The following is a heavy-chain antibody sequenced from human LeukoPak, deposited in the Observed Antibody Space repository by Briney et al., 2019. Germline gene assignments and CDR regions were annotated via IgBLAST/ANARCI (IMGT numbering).Heavy chain of an antibody. Sequence: SETLSLTCTVSGGSISSSSYYWGWIRQPPGKGLEWIGSIYYSGSTYYNPSLKSRVTISVDTSENQFSLKLSSVTAADTAVYYCARQGYSPNWFDPWGQGTLVTVSS. CDR1: GGSISSSSYY. J-gene: IGHJ5*02. D-gene: IGHD2-15*01. CDR3: ARQGYSPNWFDP. V-gene: IGHV4-39*01. CDR2: IYYSGST.